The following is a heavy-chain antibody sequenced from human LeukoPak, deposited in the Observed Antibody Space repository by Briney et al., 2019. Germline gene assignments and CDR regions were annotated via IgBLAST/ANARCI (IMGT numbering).Heavy chain of an antibody. J-gene: IGHJ4*02. Sequence: PGGSLRLSCTASGFTFGDYAMSWVRQAPGKGLEWVGFIRSKAYSGTTEYAASVKGRFTISRDDSKSIAYLQMNSLKTEDTAVYYCTRGGGSGWYFDYWGQGTLVTVSS. CDR2: IRSKAYSGTT. CDR3: TRGGGSGWYFDY. V-gene: IGHV3-49*04. CDR1: GFTFGDYA. D-gene: IGHD6-19*01.